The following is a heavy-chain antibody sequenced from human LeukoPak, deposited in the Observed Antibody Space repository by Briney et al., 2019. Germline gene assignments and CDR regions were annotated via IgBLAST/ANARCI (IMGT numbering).Heavy chain of an antibody. CDR1: GFTFSSYA. Sequence: GGSLRLSCAASGFTFSSYAMSWVRQAPGKGLEWVSAISGSGGSTYYADSVKGRFTISRDNSKNTLYLQMNSLRAEDTAVYYCAKDLGPTAPDDSNDYYYAVGDYWGQGTLVTVSS. CDR3: AKDLGPTAPDDSNDYYYAVGDY. CDR2: ISGSGGST. D-gene: IGHD3-22*01. J-gene: IGHJ4*02. V-gene: IGHV3-23*01.